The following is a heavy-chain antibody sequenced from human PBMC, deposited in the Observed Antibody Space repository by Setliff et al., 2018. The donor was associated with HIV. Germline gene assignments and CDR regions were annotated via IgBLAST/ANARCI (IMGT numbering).Heavy chain of an antibody. CDR2: IIPILGIA. Sequence: SVKVSCEASGGTFSSYAISWVRQAPGQGLEWMGGIIPILGIANYAQKFQGRVTITADESTSTAYMELSSLRSEDTAVYYCAREGGYYGSGSSHYFDYWGQGTLVTVSS. V-gene: IGHV1-69*10. CDR1: GGTFSSYA. CDR3: AREGGYYGSGSSHYFDY. J-gene: IGHJ4*02. D-gene: IGHD3-10*01.